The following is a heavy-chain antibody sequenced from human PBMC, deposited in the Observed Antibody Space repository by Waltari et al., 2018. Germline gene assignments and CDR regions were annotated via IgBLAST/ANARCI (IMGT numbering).Heavy chain of an antibody. CDR2: ISYDGSNK. CDR1: GFTFSSYA. CDR3: ARDQDNCSGGSCYPALDY. V-gene: IGHV3-30-3*01. J-gene: IGHJ4*02. D-gene: IGHD2-15*01. Sequence: QVQLVESGGGVVQPGRSLRLSCAASGFTFSSYAMHWVRQAPGKGLEGVAVISYDGSNKYYADSVKGRFTISRDNSKNTLYLQMNSLRAEDTAVYYCARDQDNCSGGSCYPALDYWGQGTLVTVSS.